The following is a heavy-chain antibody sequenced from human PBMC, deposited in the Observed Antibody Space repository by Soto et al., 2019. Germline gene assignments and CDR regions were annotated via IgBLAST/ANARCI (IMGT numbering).Heavy chain of an antibody. D-gene: IGHD1-26*01. CDR3: TRGRRDAWEASGY. Sequence: EVQLVESGGDLIQPGGSLRLSCAASGFTVSGPYLNWVRQAPGKGLEWVSLINNAGSTYYADSVKGRFTISRDNSKNTLYRQMNSLRGEDTAVYYCTRGRRDAWEASGYWGQGTVVTVSS. J-gene: IGHJ4*02. CDR1: GFTVSGPY. V-gene: IGHV3-53*01. CDR2: INNAGST.